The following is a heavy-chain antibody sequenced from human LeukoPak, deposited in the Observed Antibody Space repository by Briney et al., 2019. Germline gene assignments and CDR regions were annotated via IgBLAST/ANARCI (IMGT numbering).Heavy chain of an antibody. CDR1: GYTFTSYG. Sequence: ASVKVSCKASGYTFTSYGISWVRQAPGQGLEWMGWISAYNGNTNYPQKLQDRLTMTTDTSTSTAYMELRSLRSDDTAVYYCARLQEGVGGWYISDAFDIWGQGTMVTVSS. CDR3: ARLQEGVGGWYISDAFDI. CDR2: ISAYNGNT. D-gene: IGHD6-19*01. J-gene: IGHJ3*02. V-gene: IGHV1-18*01.